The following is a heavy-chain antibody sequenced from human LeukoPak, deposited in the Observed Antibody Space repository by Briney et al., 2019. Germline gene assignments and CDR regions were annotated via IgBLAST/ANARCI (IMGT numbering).Heavy chain of an antibody. D-gene: IGHD5-12*01. V-gene: IGHV3-48*03. Sequence: PGGSLRLSCAASGFTFSSYEMNWVRQAPGKGLEWVSYIGSFGTTISYADSVKGRFTISRDNAKSSLYLQMSSLRAEDTAVYYCAKVATEAYYFAYWGKGTLVTVSS. CDR2: IGSFGTTI. J-gene: IGHJ4*02. CDR1: GFTFSSYE. CDR3: AKVATEAYYFAY.